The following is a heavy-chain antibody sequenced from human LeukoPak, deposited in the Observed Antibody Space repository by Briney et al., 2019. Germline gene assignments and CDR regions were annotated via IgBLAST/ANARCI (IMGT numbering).Heavy chain of an antibody. Sequence: GGSLRLSCAVSGFTFSNYAMSWVRQAPGRGLEWVSAISGSGGTTYYGDSVKGRFTISRDNSKNTLYLQMNSLRAEDTAVYYCAKGGGYYGSGTYYKNNWFDPWGQGTLVIVSS. V-gene: IGHV3-23*01. CDR3: AKGGGYYGSGTYYKNNWFDP. J-gene: IGHJ5*02. CDR2: ISGSGGTT. CDR1: GFTFSNYA. D-gene: IGHD3-10*01.